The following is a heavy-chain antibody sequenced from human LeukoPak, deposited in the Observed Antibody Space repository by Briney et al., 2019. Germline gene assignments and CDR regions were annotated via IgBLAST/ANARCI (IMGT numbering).Heavy chain of an antibody. CDR1: GYTFSSYW. D-gene: IGHD2-15*01. J-gene: IGHJ4*02. CDR2: IHPGDSDI. V-gene: IGHV5-51*01. CDR3: ARPGGGGYCSGGSCYSFDY. Sequence: GDSLKTSCKGSGYTFSSYWIGWVRPMPGKGLEWMGIIHPGDSDIRYSPSFQGQVTISAHKSIRTAYLQWTSLKASDTAMYYCARPGGGGYCSGGSCYSFDYWGQGTLVTVSS.